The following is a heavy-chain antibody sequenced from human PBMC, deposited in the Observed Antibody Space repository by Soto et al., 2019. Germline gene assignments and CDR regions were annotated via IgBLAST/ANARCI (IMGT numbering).Heavy chain of an antibody. CDR3: ARRYGVYFDY. V-gene: IGHV4-59*08. Sequence: SETLSLTCTVSDDSMRSFSWRWNRQPPGKGLEWIGSIHYSGSTSYSPSLKSRVTISVDTSKNQFSLKLSSVTAADTAVYYCARRYGVYFDYWGQGTLVTVSS. D-gene: IGHD4-17*01. J-gene: IGHJ4*02. CDR2: IHYSGST. CDR1: DDSMRSFS.